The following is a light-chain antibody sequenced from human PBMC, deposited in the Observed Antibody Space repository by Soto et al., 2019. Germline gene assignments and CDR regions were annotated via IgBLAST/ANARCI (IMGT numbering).Light chain of an antibody. V-gene: IGLV2-14*01. CDR3: SSYTSSSTTLYV. Sequence: SVLAQPASVSGSPGQSITISCTGTSSDVGGYNYVSWYQQHPGKAPKLMIYEVSNRPSGVSNRFSGSKSGNTASLTISGLQAEDEADYYCSSYTSSSTTLYVFATGPKVTV. CDR2: EVS. CDR1: SSDVGGYNY. J-gene: IGLJ1*01.